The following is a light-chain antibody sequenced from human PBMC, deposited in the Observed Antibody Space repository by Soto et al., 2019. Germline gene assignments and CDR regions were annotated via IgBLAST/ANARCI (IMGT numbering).Light chain of an antibody. Sequence: AIRMTQSPSSFSASTGDRVSITCRATQDIGTYLAWYQQIPGKAPKLLIYDASTLQTGVPSRFSGSGSGTDFTLTISYLQSEDFGTYCCQQFYNYPRTFGQGTKADIK. CDR2: DAS. CDR3: QQFYNYPRT. V-gene: IGKV1-8*01. J-gene: IGKJ1*01. CDR1: QDIGTY.